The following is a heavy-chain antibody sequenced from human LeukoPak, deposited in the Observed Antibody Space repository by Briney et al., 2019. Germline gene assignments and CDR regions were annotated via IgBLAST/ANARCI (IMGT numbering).Heavy chain of an antibody. J-gene: IGHJ5*02. CDR1: GGTFSSYA. V-gene: IGHV1-69*05. CDR2: IIPIFGTA. CDR3: ARDGYNRNWFDP. Sequence: SVKVSCKASGGTFSSYAISWVRQAPGQGLEWMGGIIPIFGTANYAQKFQGRVTITTDESTSTAYMELSGLRSEDTAVYYCARDGYNRNWFDPWGQGTLVTVSS. D-gene: IGHD5-24*01.